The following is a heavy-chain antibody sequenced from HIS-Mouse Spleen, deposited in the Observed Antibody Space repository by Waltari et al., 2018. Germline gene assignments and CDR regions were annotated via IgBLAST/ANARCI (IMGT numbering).Heavy chain of an antibody. J-gene: IGHJ4*02. CDR1: GGSFSGYY. CDR3: AGYNWNYGTDY. V-gene: IGHV4-34*01. D-gene: IGHD1-7*01. Sequence: QVQLQQWGAGLLKPSETLSLTCAVYGGSFSGYYWSWIRQPPGKGLEGIGELNNSGSTNYNPSLNSRVTISVDTSKNQFSLKLSSVTAADTAVYYCAGYNWNYGTDYWGQGTLVTVSS. CDR2: LNNSGST.